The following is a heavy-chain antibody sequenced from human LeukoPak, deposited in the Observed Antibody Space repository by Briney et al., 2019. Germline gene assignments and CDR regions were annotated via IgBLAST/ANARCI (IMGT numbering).Heavy chain of an antibody. CDR2: ISYDGSSE. D-gene: IGHD5-12*01. CDR3: AKDLRGSSYSYFYYLDV. Sequence: PGGSLRLSCAASGFTFSSYAMYWVRQAPGKGLEWMAVISYDGSSECYADSVKGRFTISRDNAKNTLYLQMNSLRAEDTAVYYCAKDLRGSSYSYFYYLDVWGKGTPVTVSS. CDR1: GFTFSSYA. V-gene: IGHV3-30*18. J-gene: IGHJ6*03.